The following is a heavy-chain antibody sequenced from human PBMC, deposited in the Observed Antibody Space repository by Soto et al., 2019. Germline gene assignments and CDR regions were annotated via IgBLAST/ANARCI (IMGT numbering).Heavy chain of an antibody. V-gene: IGHV3-11*01. Sequence: QVQLVESGGGLVKPGGSLRLSCTASGFTFNDYYMNWFRQAPGKGLEWISYISNTGTTIYYADSVKGRFTISRDTSKNSLFLQMNRLRGEDTALYYGARDPCSRSNCYPRWYFDLWGRGTLVTVSS. CDR1: GFTFNDYY. CDR2: ISNTGTTI. CDR3: ARDPCSRSNCYPRWYFDL. J-gene: IGHJ2*01. D-gene: IGHD2-2*01.